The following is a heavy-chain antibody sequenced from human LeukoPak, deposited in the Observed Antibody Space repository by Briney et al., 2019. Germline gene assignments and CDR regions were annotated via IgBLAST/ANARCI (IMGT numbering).Heavy chain of an antibody. CDR3: AGRGSYSDAFDI. V-gene: IGHV3-23*01. CDR1: GFTFSSYA. J-gene: IGHJ3*02. Sequence: QSGGSLRLSCAASGFTFSSYAMSWVRQAPGKGLEWVSAISGSGGSTYYADSVKGRFTISRDNSKNTLYLQMNSLRAEDTAVYYCAGRGSYSDAFDIWGQGTMVTVSS. D-gene: IGHD3-10*01. CDR2: ISGSGGST.